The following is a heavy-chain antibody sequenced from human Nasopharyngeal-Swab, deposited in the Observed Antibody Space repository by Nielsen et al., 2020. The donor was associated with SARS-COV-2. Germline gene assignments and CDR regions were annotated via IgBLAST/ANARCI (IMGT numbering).Heavy chain of an antibody. Sequence: GSLRLSCTVSGGSISSSSYYWGWIRQPPGKGLEWIGSIYYSGSTYYNPSLKCRVTISVDTSKNQFSLKLSSVTAADTAVYYCARQNYETDYWGQGTLVTVSS. D-gene: IGHD1-7*01. J-gene: IGHJ4*02. V-gene: IGHV4-39*01. CDR2: IYYSGST. CDR3: ARQNYETDY. CDR1: GGSISSSSYY.